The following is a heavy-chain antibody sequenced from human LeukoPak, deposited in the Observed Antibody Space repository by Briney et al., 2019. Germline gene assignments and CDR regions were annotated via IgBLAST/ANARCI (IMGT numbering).Heavy chain of an antibody. V-gene: IGHV4-39*01. CDR1: GGSISSSSYY. D-gene: IGHD3-3*01. CDR3: ASSPSTTFGVVIYLAFDI. J-gene: IGHJ3*02. CDR2: IYYSGST. Sequence: SETLSLTCTVSGGSISSSSYYWGWIRQPPGKGLEWIGSIYYSGSTYYNPSLKSRVTISVDTSKNQFSLKLSSVTAADTAVYYCASSPSTTFGVVIYLAFDIWGQGTMVTVSS.